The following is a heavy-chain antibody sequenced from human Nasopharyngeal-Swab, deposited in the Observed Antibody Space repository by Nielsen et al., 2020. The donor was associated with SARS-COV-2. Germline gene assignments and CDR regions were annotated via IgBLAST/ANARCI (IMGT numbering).Heavy chain of an antibody. CDR1: GFTFSSYA. D-gene: IGHD2-15*01. Sequence: GGSLRLSCAASGFTFSSYAMHWVRQAPGKGLEWVAVISYDGSNKYYADSVKGRFTISRDNSKNTLYLQMNSLRAEDKAVYYCAREPRDCSGGSCYFDYWGQGTLVTVSS. CDR2: ISYDGSNK. J-gene: IGHJ4*02. CDR3: AREPRDCSGGSCYFDY. V-gene: IGHV3-30-3*01.